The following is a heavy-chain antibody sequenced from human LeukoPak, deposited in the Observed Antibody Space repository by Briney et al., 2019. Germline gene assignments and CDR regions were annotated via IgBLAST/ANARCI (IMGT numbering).Heavy chain of an antibody. V-gene: IGHV3-7*01. D-gene: IGHD5-18*01. CDR1: GFTFSSYW. Sequence: GGSLRLSCAASGFTFSSYWMSWVRQAPGKGLEWVANIKPDGSEKYYVDSVKGRFTISRGNAKKSMYLQMNSLRAEDTAVYYCARHLSGVTGYTYGRGIDYWGQGTLVTVSS. CDR3: ARHLSGVTGYTYGRGIDY. CDR2: IKPDGSEK. J-gene: IGHJ4*02.